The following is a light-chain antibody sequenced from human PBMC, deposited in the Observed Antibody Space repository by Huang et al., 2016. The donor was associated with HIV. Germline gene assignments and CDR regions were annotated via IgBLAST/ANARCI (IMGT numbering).Light chain of an antibody. Sequence: ERVMTQSPVTLSVSPGERATFSCRASQSISSKLAWYQQKPGQAPRLLSYGASTRATGIPDRFSGSGSGTEFTLTISSLQSEDFAVYYCQQYNNWPFTFGPGTRVDIK. J-gene: IGKJ3*01. V-gene: IGKV3-15*01. CDR1: QSISSK. CDR3: QQYNNWPFT. CDR2: GAS.